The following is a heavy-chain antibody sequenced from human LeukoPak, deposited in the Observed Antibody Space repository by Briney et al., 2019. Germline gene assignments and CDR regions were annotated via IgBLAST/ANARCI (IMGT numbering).Heavy chain of an antibody. CDR3: ARPLHDSSVQSSAFDI. D-gene: IGHD3-22*01. V-gene: IGHV1-46*01. Sequence: ASVRVSSEASGYTFSIYYIHWVPHAPGQWVGRVGVINPSGGRTTYSQKFQGRVTMNRDTSTSTLYMELSSLKSEDTAVYYCARPLHDSSVQSSAFDIWGQGTMVTVSS. J-gene: IGHJ3*02. CDR2: INPSGGRT. CDR1: GYTFSIYY.